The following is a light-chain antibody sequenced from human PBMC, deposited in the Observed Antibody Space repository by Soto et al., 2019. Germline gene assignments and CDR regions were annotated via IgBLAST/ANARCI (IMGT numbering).Light chain of an antibody. Sequence: EIVLTQSPATLSVSPGERATLSCRPSQNINNDYLAWYQQKPGQAPRLLIYGISTRAPGVPARFSGSGSGTEFTLSITSLQSEDFAVYSCQQYSQWPITFGQGTRLEIK. CDR1: QNINND. CDR2: GIS. CDR3: QQYSQWPIT. V-gene: IGKV3-15*01. J-gene: IGKJ5*01.